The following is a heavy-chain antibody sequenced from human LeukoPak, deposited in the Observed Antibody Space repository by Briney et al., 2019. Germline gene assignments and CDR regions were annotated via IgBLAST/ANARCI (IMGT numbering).Heavy chain of an antibody. Sequence: GGSLRLSCAASGFTFSSYSMNWVRQAPGKGLEWVSSISSSSSYIYYAGSVKGRFTISRDNAKNSLYLQMNSLRAEDTAVYYCARGDEATGFDYWGQGTLVTVSS. J-gene: IGHJ4*02. CDR3: ARGDEATGFDY. CDR2: ISSSSSYI. D-gene: IGHD1-26*01. V-gene: IGHV3-21*01. CDR1: GFTFSSYS.